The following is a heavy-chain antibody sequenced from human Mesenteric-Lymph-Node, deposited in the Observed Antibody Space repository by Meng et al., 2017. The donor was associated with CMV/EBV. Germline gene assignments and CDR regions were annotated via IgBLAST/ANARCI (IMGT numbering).Heavy chain of an antibody. Sequence: GESLKISCAGSEFTFRNSAMGWVRQAPGKGLEWVSSISGSGGTTYYADSVNGRFTISRDNSKNTLFLQMNSLRAEDTALYYCAKDKYFASGSSPGSALDYWGQGTLVTVSS. CDR2: ISGSGGTT. V-gene: IGHV3-23*01. CDR1: EFTFRNSA. D-gene: IGHD3-10*01. CDR3: AKDKYFASGSSPGSALDY. J-gene: IGHJ4*02.